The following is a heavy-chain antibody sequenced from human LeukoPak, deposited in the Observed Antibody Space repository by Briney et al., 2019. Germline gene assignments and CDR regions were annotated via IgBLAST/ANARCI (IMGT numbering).Heavy chain of an antibody. CDR3: AREDTAMAGYYYYYYMDV. V-gene: IGHV3-66*01. CDR2: IYSGGST. D-gene: IGHD5-18*01. CDR1: GFTVSSNY. J-gene: IGHJ6*03. Sequence: GGSLRLSCAASGFTVSSNYMSWVRQAPGKGLEWVSVIYSGGSTYYADSVKGRFTISRDNSKNTLYLQMNSLRAEDTAVYYCAREDTAMAGYYYYYYMDVWGTGTTVTVSS.